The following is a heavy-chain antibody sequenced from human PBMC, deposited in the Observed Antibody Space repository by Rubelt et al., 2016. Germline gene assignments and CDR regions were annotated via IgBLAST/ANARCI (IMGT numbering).Heavy chain of an antibody. Sequence: QVQLVQSGAEVKKPGASVKVSCKASGYTFTSYGISWVRQAPGQGLEWMGWISAYNGNTNYEQKLQGRVTMTTDTSTSTAYMELGSLRSDDTAVYYCASMYSSSWYRGWFDPWGQGTLVTVSS. J-gene: IGHJ5*02. CDR2: ISAYNGNT. V-gene: IGHV1-18*01. CDR1: GYTFTSYG. D-gene: IGHD6-13*01. CDR3: ASMYSSSWYRGWFDP.